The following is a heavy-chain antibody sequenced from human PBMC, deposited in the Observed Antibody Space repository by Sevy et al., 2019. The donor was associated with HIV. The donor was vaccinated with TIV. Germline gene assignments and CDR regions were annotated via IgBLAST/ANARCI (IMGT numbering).Heavy chain of an antibody. CDR2: ISAYNGNT. V-gene: IGHV1-18*01. Sequence: ASVKVSCKASGYTFTSYGISWVRQAPGQGLEWMGWISAYNGNTNYAQKLQGRVTMTTDTSTSPAYMELRSLRSDDTAVYYCARERIGSSWYYFDYWGQGTLVTVSS. J-gene: IGHJ4*02. CDR1: GYTFTSYG. D-gene: IGHD6-13*01. CDR3: ARERIGSSWYYFDY.